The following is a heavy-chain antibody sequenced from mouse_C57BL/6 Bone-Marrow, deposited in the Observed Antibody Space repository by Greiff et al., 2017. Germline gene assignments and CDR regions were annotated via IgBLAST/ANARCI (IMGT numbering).Heavy chain of an antibody. Sequence: VQLQQSGAELVRPGTSVKMSCKASGYTFTNYWIGWAKQRPGHGLEWIGDIYPGGGYTNYNEKFKGKAILTADKSSSTAYMQFSNLTSEGSAIYYCARRRYYSNFHVDYFDYWGQGTTLTVSS. J-gene: IGHJ2*01. V-gene: IGHV1-63*01. CDR2: IYPGGGYT. CDR1: GYTFTNYW. D-gene: IGHD2-5*01. CDR3: ARRRYYSNFHVDYFDY.